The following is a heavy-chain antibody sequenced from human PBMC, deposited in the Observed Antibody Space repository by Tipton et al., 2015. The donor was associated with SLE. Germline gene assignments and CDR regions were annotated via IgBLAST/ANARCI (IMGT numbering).Heavy chain of an antibody. V-gene: IGHV4-34*01. CDR1: GGSFSGYY. CDR2: INHSGST. D-gene: IGHD1-26*01. CDR3: ARVCLKWEPLGLCGMDV. J-gene: IGHJ6*02. Sequence: LRLSCAVYGGSFSGYYWSWIRQPPGKGLEWIGEINHSGSTNYNPSLKSRVTISVDTSKNQFSLKLSSVTAADTAVDYCARVCLKWEPLGLCGMDVCGQGTTVTVS.